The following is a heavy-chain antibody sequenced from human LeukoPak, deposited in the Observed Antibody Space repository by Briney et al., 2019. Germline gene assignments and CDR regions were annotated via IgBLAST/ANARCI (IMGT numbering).Heavy chain of an antibody. CDR2: ISYDGSNK. D-gene: IGHD2-15*01. Sequence: PGGSLRLSCAASGFTFSSCGMHWVRQTPGKGLEWVAVISYDGSNKYYADSVKGRFTISRDNSKNTLYLQMSSLRAEDTAVYYCARGRIGPDYWGQGTLVTVSS. V-gene: IGHV3-30*03. J-gene: IGHJ4*02. CDR3: ARGRIGPDY. CDR1: GFTFSSCG.